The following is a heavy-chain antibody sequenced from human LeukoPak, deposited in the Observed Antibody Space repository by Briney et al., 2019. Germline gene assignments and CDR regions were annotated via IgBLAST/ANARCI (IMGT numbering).Heavy chain of an antibody. CDR3: AKDPSMVRGVMLANYFDY. V-gene: IGHV3-30*18. CDR2: ISYDGSNK. J-gene: IGHJ4*02. D-gene: IGHD3-10*01. Sequence: SLRLSCAASGFTFSSYGMHWVRQAPGKGLEWVAVISYDGSNKYYADSVKGRFTISRDNSKNTLYLQMNSLRAEDTAVYYCAKDPSMVRGVMLANYFDYWGQGTLVTVSS. CDR1: GFTFSSYG.